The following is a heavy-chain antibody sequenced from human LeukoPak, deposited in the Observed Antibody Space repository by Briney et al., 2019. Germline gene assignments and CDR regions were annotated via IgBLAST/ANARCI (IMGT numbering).Heavy chain of an antibody. CDR2: IYPGDSDT. V-gene: IGHV5-51*01. CDR1: GYSFTSYW. CDR3: ARSRRDGYNFDAFDI. Sequence: GESPKISCKGSGYSFTSYWIGWVRQMPGKGLEWMGIIYPGDSDTRYSPSFQGQVTISADKSISTAYLQWSSLKASDTAMYYCARSRRDGYNFDAFDIWGQGTMVTVSS. J-gene: IGHJ3*02. D-gene: IGHD5-24*01.